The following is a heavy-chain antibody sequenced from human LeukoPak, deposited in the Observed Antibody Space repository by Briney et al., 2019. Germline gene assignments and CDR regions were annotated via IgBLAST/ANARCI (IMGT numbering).Heavy chain of an antibody. CDR3: AKQPDLYSSSWPNYYYYGMDV. V-gene: IGHV1-18*01. J-gene: IGHJ6*02. Sequence: RASVKVSCKASGYTFTSYGISWVRQAPGQGLEWMGWISAYNGNTNYAQKFQGRVTITADKSTSTAYMELSSLRSEDTAVYYCAKQPDLYSSSWPNYYYYGMDVWGQGTTVTVSS. D-gene: IGHD6-13*01. CDR2: ISAYNGNT. CDR1: GYTFTSYG.